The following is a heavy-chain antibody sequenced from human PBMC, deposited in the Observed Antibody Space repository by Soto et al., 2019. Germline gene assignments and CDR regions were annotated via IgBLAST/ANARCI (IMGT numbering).Heavy chain of an antibody. CDR1: GFTFHTYA. J-gene: IGHJ6*02. CDR3: AKRGFDSGGWDYYALDV. CDR2: ITGGGGRT. D-gene: IGHD5-12*01. Sequence: GGSLRLSCAASGFTFHTYAMTWVRQAPEKGLEWVSAITGGGGRTYYADSVKGRFTISRDNSKNTLYLQMNSLRVEDTAVYYCAKRGFDSGGWDYYALDVWGQGTAVTVSS. V-gene: IGHV3-23*01.